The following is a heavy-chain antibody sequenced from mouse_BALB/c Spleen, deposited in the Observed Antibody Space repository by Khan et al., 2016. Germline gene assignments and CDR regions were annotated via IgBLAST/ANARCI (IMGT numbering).Heavy chain of an antibody. J-gene: IGHJ3*01. CDR3: ASLHYYGRFAY. CDR1: GFDFSRYW. Sequence: EVQLVETGGGLVQPGGSLKLSCAASGFDFSRYWMSWVRQAPGKGLEWIGEINPDSSTINYTPSLKDKFIISRDNAKNTLYLQMSKVGSEDTALYYCASLHYYGRFAYWGQGTLVTVSA. V-gene: IGHV4-1*02. D-gene: IGHD1-2*01. CDR2: INPDSSTI.